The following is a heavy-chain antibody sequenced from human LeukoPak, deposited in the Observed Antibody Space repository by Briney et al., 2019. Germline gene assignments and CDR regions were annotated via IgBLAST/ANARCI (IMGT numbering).Heavy chain of an antibody. CDR3: VRDLREADH. V-gene: IGHV3-74*01. Sequence: PGGSLRLSCVASGFTFSAYCMHWVRQGPEKGLEWVSRICPDGSVVNHADSVKGRFTTSRDNAKNTVFLQMNSLRVDDTAVYYCVRDLREADHWGPGTLVTVSS. CDR2: ICPDGSVV. CDR1: GFTFSAYC. D-gene: IGHD3-10*01. J-gene: IGHJ4*02.